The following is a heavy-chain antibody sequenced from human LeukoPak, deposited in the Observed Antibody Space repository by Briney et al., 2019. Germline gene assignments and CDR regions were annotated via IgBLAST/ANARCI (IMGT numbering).Heavy chain of an antibody. CDR2: IYYSGST. D-gene: IGHD3-10*02. J-gene: IGHJ6*03. CDR1: GGSISSHY. Sequence: PSETLSLTCTVSGGSISSHYWSWLRQPPGKGLEWIGYIYYSGSTNYNPSLKSRVTISVDTSKNQFSLKLSSVTAADTAVYYCARTLFGKTASNYYYYMDVWGKGTTVTVSS. V-gene: IGHV4-59*11. CDR3: ARTLFGKTASNYYYYMDV.